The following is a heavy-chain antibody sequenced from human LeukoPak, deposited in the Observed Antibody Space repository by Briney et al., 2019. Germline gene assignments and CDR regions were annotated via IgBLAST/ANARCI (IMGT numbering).Heavy chain of an antibody. V-gene: IGHV4-4*02. CDR2: IYHSGST. D-gene: IGHD5-18*01. CDR1: GGSITNNNW. Sequence: SGTLSLTCAVSGGSITNNNWWTWVRQPPGKGLEWIGEIYHSGSTNYNPSLKSRVTISVDTSKNQFSLKLSSVTAADTAVYYCARRLVDTAMAKYYFDYWGQGTLVTVSS. CDR3: ARRLVDTAMAKYYFDY. J-gene: IGHJ4*02.